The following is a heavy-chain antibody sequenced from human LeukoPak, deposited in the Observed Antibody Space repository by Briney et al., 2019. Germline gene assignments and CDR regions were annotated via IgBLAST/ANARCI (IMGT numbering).Heavy chain of an antibody. J-gene: IGHJ4*02. CDR2: IKSKTDGGTT. V-gene: IGHV3-15*01. D-gene: IGHD3-10*01. CDR3: ARTRAWFGGTYFDY. Sequence: PGGSLGLSCAASGFTFSNAWMSWVRQAPGKGLEWVGRIKSKTDGGTTDYAAPVKGRFTISRDNSKNTLYLQVNSLRAEDTAVYYCARTRAWFGGTYFDYWGQGTLVTVSS. CDR1: GFTFSNAW.